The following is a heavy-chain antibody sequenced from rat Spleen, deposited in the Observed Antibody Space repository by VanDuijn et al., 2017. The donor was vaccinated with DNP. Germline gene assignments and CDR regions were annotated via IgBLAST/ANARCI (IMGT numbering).Heavy chain of an antibody. CDR1: GFTFSDYY. CDR2: ISYYGANT. Sequence: EVQLVESGGGLVQPGRSLKLSCAASGFTFSDYYMAWVRQAPTKGLEWVAYISYYGANTYYGDSVKGRFTISRDNAKSTLDLQMNSLKSEDTATYYCASIYYGYNYFDYWGQGVMVTVSS. V-gene: IGHV5-22*01. J-gene: IGHJ2*01. CDR3: ASIYYGYNYFDY. D-gene: IGHD1-9*01.